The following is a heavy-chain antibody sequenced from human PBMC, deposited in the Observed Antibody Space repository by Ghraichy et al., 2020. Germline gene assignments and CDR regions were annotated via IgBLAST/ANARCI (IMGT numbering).Heavy chain of an antibody. V-gene: IGHV3-21*01. J-gene: IGHJ6*02. Sequence: LSLTFAPSGSTFSSYSMNWVRQAPGKGLEWVSSISSSSSYIYYADSVKGRFTISRDNAKNSLYLQMNSLRAEDTAVYYCAREPLVAYYGMDVWGQGTTVTVSS. CDR2: ISSSSSYI. D-gene: IGHD5-12*01. CDR1: GSTFSSYS. CDR3: AREPLVAYYGMDV.